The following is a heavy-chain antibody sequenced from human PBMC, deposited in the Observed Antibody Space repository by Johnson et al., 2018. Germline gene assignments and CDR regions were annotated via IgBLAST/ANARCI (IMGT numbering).Heavy chain of an antibody. Sequence: QVQLQESGAEVKKPGASVKVSCKASGYTFTSYDINWVRQATGPGLEWMGWMNPNSGNTGYAQKFQGRVTMTRNTSISTAYMELSSLRSEDTAVYYCARGPKAMGYYYGMDVWGQGTTVTVSS. V-gene: IGHV1-8*01. CDR3: ARGPKAMGYYYGMDV. CDR2: MNPNSGNT. D-gene: IGHD5-18*01. CDR1: GYTFTSYD. J-gene: IGHJ6*02.